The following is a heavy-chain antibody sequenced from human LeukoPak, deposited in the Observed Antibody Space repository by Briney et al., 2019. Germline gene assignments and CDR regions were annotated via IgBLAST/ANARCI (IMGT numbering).Heavy chain of an antibody. CDR2: IKPDGSAG. D-gene: IGHD6-13*01. Sequence: GGSLRLSCATSGFTFSSNWMSWVRHLPGRGLDWVANIKPDGSAGYYAASVKDRFTVSRDNAKHSLYLQMNSLRVEDTAVYYCARANNSSWHNWGQGTLVTVSS. CDR1: GFTFSSNW. J-gene: IGHJ4*02. CDR3: ARANNSSWHN. V-gene: IGHV3-7*01.